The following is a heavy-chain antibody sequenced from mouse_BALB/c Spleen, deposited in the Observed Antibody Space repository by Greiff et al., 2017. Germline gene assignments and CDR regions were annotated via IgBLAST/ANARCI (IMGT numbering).Heavy chain of an antibody. CDR3: ARRRGTLDY. V-gene: IGHV14-3*02. J-gene: IGHJ2*01. Sequence: EVKVVESGAELVKPGASVKLSCTASGFNIKDTYMHWVKQRPEQGLEWIGRIDPANGNTKYDPKFQGKATITADTSSNTAYLQLSSLTSEDTAVYYCARRRGTLDYWGQGTTLTVSS. CDR2: IDPANGNT. CDR1: GFNIKDTY. D-gene: IGHD3-3*01.